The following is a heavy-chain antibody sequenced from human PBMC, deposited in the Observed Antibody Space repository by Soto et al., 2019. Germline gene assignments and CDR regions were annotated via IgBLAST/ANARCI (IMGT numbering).Heavy chain of an antibody. CDR3: ARGWGRVVYAMDV. V-gene: IGHV1-46*04. J-gene: IGHJ6*02. D-gene: IGHD3-16*01. CDR1: GYTFTSYY. CDR2: INPVGGST. Sequence: QVQLVQSRAEVKKPGASVRVSCKASGYTFTSYYIHWVRQAPGQGLEWVSIINPVGGSTNYAQKLQGRVTVTRDTSTSTVLMELSSLRSEDTAVYYCARGWGRVVYAMDVWGQGTTVTVSS.